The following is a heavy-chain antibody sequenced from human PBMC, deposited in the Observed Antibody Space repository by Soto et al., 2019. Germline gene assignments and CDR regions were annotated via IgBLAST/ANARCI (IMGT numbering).Heavy chain of an antibody. CDR3: AREGGD. CDR1: GYTFTDYR. V-gene: IGHV1-46*01. D-gene: IGHD3-16*01. Sequence: QVQLVQSGAEVKEPGASVQVSCKASGYTFTDYRMDWVRQAPGQGLEWMGRINPSGAATSYAQKFQGRVTMTSDTSTNTVYMDLSSLTSEDTAVYYCAREGGDWGQGTLVTVSS. J-gene: IGHJ4*02. CDR2: INPSGAAT.